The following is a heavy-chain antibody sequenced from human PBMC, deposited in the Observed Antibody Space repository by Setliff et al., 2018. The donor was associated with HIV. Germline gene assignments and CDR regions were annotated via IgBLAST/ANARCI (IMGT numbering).Heavy chain of an antibody. J-gene: IGHJ6*02. Sequence: PSETLSLTCTVSDVSIISSSYYWGWIRQSPGKGLEWIGSINYSGSSYYNPSLKSRVTISVGTSKNRFSLKVSSVTAADTAVYYCAGLKSIAANRLWWDYYGMDVWGQGTTVTVSS. D-gene: IGHD6-6*01. CDR2: INYSGSS. V-gene: IGHV4-39*07. CDR1: DVSIISSSYY. CDR3: AGLKSIAANRLWWDYYGMDV.